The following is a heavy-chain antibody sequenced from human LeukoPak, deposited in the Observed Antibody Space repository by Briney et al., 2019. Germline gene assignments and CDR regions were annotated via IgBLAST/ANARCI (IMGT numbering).Heavy chain of an antibody. D-gene: IGHD5-18*01. Sequence: SETLSLTCTVSGGSISRYYWSWIRQPPGKGLEWIGYIHSTGSTNYNPSLKSRATISVDTSKNQFSLRLTSVTAADTAVYYCARYSFGGYYFDYWGQGTLVTVSS. CDR3: ARYSFGGYYFDY. V-gene: IGHV4-59*01. CDR1: GGSISRYY. CDR2: IHSTGST. J-gene: IGHJ4*02.